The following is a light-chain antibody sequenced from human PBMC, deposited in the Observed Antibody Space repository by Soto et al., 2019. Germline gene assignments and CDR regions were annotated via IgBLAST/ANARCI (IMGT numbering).Light chain of an antibody. CDR2: DVN. V-gene: IGLV2-14*03. Sequence: QSVLTQPASESGSPGQSITISCTGSSSDVGGYNYVSWYQQHPGKAPKLIIYDVNNRPSGVSDRFSASKSGNTASLTISGLQAEDEADYYCSSYTSSSTLGVFGGGTKLTVL. CDR1: SSDVGGYNY. J-gene: IGLJ3*02. CDR3: SSYTSSSTLGV.